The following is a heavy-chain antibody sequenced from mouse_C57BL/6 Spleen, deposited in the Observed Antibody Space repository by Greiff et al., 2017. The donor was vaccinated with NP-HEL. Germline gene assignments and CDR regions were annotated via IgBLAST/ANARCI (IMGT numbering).Heavy chain of an antibody. J-gene: IGHJ2*01. CDR3: ARITTVVVFDY. CDR1: GFTFSSYT. D-gene: IGHD1-1*01. V-gene: IGHV5-9*01. Sequence: EVKLMESGGGLVKPGGSLKLSCAASGFTFSSYTMSWVRQTPEKRLEWVATISGGGGNTYYPDSVKGRFTISRDNAKNTLYLQMSSLRSEDTALYYCARITTVVVFDYWGQGTTLTVSS. CDR2: ISGGGGNT.